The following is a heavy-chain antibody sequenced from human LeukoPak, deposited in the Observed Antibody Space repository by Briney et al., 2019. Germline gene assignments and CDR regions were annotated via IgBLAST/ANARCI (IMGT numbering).Heavy chain of an antibody. CDR1: GFTFSSYS. CDR2: ISSSSSYM. V-gene: IGHV3-21*06. CDR3: ARDEVAYCSGGSCYSTWFDP. D-gene: IGHD2-15*01. Sequence: PGGSLRLSCAASGFTFSSYSMNWVRQAPGKGLEWVSSISSSSSYMYYADSVKGRFTISRDNAKNSLYLQMNSLRAEDTAVYYCARDEVAYCSGGSCYSTWFDPWGQGTLVTVSS. J-gene: IGHJ5*02.